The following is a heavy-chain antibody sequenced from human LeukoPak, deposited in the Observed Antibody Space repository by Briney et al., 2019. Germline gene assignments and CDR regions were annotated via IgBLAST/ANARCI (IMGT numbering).Heavy chain of an antibody. CDR2: IIPIFGTA. Sequence: SVKVSCKASGGTFSSYAISWVRQAPGQGLEWMGGIIPIFGTANYAQKFQGRVTITADESTSTAYMELSSLRSEDTAVYYCARDWTSYSNPPSGYMDVWGKGTTVTVSS. D-gene: IGHD4-11*01. J-gene: IGHJ6*03. V-gene: IGHV1-69*01. CDR1: GGTFSSYA. CDR3: ARDWTSYSNPPSGYMDV.